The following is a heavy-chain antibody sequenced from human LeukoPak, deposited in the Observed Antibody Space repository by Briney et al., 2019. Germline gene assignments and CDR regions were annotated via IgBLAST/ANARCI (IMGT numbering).Heavy chain of an antibody. CDR3: ARVSVVVPAAMSWFDP. D-gene: IGHD2-2*01. V-gene: IGHV1-69*13. Sequence: SVKVSCKTSGYTFTNFYMHWVRQAPGQGLEWMGGIIPIFGTANYAQKFQGRVTITADESTSTAYMELSSLRSEDTAVYYCARVSVVVPAAMSWFDPWGQGTLVTVSS. CDR1: GYTFTNFY. J-gene: IGHJ5*02. CDR2: IIPIFGTA.